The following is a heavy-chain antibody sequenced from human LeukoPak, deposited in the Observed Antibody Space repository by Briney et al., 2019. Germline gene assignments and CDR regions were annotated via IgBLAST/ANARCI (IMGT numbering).Heavy chain of an antibody. CDR2: IYYSGST. J-gene: IGHJ4*02. CDR3: ARAYGSVSSPDY. V-gene: IGHV4-59*01. Sequence: SETLSLTCTVSGGSISSYYWSWIRQPPGKGLEWIGYIYYSGSTNYNPSLKSRVTISVDTSKNQFSLKLSSVTAADTAVYYCARAYGSVSSPDYWGQGTLVTVSS. CDR1: GGSISSYY. D-gene: IGHD3-10*01.